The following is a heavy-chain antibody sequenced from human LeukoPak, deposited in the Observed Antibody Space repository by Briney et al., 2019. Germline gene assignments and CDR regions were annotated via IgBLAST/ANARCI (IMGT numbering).Heavy chain of an antibody. J-gene: IGHJ5*02. CDR2: IKQEGSEK. CDR1: GFTFSNYW. V-gene: IGHV3-7*05. D-gene: IGHD1-26*01. CDR3: AREGSYRNWFDP. Sequence: GGSLRLSWAAAGFTFSNYWMSWVRQAPGKGLEGVANIKQEGSEKYYVDSVKGRFTISRDNAKNLLYLQMNSLRAEDTAVYYCAREGSYRNWFDPWGQGTLVTVSS.